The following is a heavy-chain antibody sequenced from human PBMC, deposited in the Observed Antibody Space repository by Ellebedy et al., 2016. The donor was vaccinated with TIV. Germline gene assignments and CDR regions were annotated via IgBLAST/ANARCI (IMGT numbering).Heavy chain of an antibody. J-gene: IGHJ4*02. CDR2: IGISPGNI. V-gene: IGHV3-48*02. CDR1: GYTFTSYP. CDR3: VRGDPLVLGY. Sequence: GGSLRLXCVASGYTFTSYPLNWVRQAPGKGLEWVSGIGISPGNIYYADSVKGRFTISRDNARNSLYLQMNSLRDKDTAVYYCVRGDPLVLGYWGQGTLVTVSS. D-gene: IGHD6-13*01.